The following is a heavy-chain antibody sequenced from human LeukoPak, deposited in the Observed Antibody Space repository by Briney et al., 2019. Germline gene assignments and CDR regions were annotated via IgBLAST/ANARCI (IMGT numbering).Heavy chain of an antibody. V-gene: IGHV4-34*01. Sequence: SETLSLTCAVYGGSFSGYCWSWIRQPPGKGLEWIGEINHSGSTNYNPSLKSRVTISVDTSKNQFSLKLSSVTAADTAVYYCARRQNSVTIFGMIRVGYYYMDVWGKGTTVTVSS. CDR3: ARRQNSVTIFGMIRVGYYYMDV. D-gene: IGHD3-3*01. CDR1: GGSFSGYC. J-gene: IGHJ6*03. CDR2: INHSGST.